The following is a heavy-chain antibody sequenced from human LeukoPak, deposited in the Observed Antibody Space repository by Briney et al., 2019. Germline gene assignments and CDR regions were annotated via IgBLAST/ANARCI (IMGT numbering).Heavy chain of an antibody. D-gene: IGHD1-26*01. CDR1: GYSISSGYY. Sequence: SETLSLTCTVSGYSISSGYYWGWIRQPPGKGLEWIGSIYHSGSTYYNPSLKSRVTISVDTSKNQFSLKLSSVTAADTAVYYCARATADTELLRANWFDPWGQGTLVTVSS. J-gene: IGHJ5*02. CDR3: ARATADTELLRANWFDP. CDR2: IYHSGST. V-gene: IGHV4-38-2*02.